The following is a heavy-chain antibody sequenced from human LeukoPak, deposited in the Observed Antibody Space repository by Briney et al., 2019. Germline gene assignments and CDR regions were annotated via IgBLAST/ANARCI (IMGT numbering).Heavy chain of an antibody. D-gene: IGHD2-2*01. CDR3: ARGVVVPAAPLKYYFDY. Sequence: TSSETLSLTCAVYGGSFSGYYWSWIRQPPGKGLEWIGEINHSGSTNYNPSLKSRVTISVDTSKNQFSLKLSSVTAADTAAYYCARGVVVPAAPLKYYFDYWGQGTLVTVSS. CDR2: INHSGST. V-gene: IGHV4-34*01. CDR1: GGSFSGYY. J-gene: IGHJ4*02.